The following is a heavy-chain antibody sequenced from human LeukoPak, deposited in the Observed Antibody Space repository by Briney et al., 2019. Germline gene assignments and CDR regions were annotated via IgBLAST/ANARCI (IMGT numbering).Heavy chain of an antibody. CDR1: GXSFSGYY. CDR2: INHSGST. CDR3: ARSATYYYDSSGSQDI. D-gene: IGHD3-22*01. V-gene: IGHV4-34*01. Sequence: SETLSLTCAVYGXSFSGYYWSWIRQPPGKGLEWIGEINHSGSTNYNPSLKSRVTISVDTSKNQFSLKLSSVTAADTAVYYCARSATYYYDSSGSQDIWGQGTMVTVSS. J-gene: IGHJ3*02.